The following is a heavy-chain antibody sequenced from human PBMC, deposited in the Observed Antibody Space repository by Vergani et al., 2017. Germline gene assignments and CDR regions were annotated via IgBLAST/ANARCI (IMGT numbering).Heavy chain of an antibody. Sequence: QVQLVQSGGEVKKPGASVKVSCKASGYTFTSYGINWVRQAPGQGLEWMGWISAYNGNTNYAQKFQGRVTMTTDTSTRTAYMERRSLRSDDTAIYYCARVAAMGYYLDYWGQGTLVTVSS. CDR1: GYTFTSYG. J-gene: IGHJ4*02. D-gene: IGHD5-18*01. CDR2: ISAYNGNT. V-gene: IGHV1-18*04. CDR3: ARVAAMGYYLDY.